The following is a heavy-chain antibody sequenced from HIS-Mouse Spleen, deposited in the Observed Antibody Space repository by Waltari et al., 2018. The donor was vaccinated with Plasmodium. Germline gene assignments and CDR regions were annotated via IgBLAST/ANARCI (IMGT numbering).Heavy chain of an antibody. Sequence: QVQLQGSGPGLVKPSQTLSLTCTVSGGSISSGAYYWSWIRQHPGKGLEWIGYIYYSGSTYYNPSLKSRVAISVDTSKNQFSLNRGSGSAADTAVYYWVRGVGNWFDPWGQGTLVTVSS. V-gene: IGHV4-31*03. D-gene: IGHD3-10*01. CDR3: VRGVGNWFDP. J-gene: IGHJ5*02. CDR1: GGSISSGAYY. CDR2: IYYSGST.